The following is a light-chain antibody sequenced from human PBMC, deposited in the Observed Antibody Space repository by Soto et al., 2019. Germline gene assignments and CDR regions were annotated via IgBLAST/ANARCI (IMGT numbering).Light chain of an antibody. J-gene: IGKJ1*01. CDR3: QQSGT. CDR2: GAS. Sequence: EIVLTQSPGTLSLSPGERATLSCRASQSASSTYLAWYQQKPGQAPSLLIYGASSRATGIPDRFSGSGSGTDCTLTIRRLEADDFAVYYCQQSGTFGQGTKVEIK. V-gene: IGKV3-20*01. CDR1: QSASSTY.